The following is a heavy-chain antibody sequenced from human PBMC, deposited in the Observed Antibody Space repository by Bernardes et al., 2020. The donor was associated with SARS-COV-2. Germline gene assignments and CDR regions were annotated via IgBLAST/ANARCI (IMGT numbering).Heavy chain of an antibody. Sequence: ASVKVSCKASGYTFSGYYMHWVRQAPGQGLEWMGWINPNSGGTNYPQKFQGRITMTRDTSISTAYMELSRLRSDDTAVYYCVRHDYGDYEDYWGQGTPVTVSS. CDR1: GYTFSGYY. CDR3: VRHDYGDYEDY. J-gene: IGHJ4*02. CDR2: INPNSGGT. V-gene: IGHV1-2*02. D-gene: IGHD4-17*01.